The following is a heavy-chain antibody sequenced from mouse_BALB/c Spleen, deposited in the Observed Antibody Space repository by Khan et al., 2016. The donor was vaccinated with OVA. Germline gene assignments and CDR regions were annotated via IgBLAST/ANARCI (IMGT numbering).Heavy chain of an antibody. CDR1: GYTFTDYS. J-gene: IGHJ2*01. CDR2: INTETGEP. D-gene: IGHD2-14*01. V-gene: IGHV9-2-1*01. Sequence: QIQLVQSGPELKKPGETVKISCKASGYTFTDYSMHWVKQAPGKGLKWMGWINTETGEPTFADDFKGRFAFSLETSASPAYLQINNLKKEDTATYFCARDRYDNFDYWGQGTTLTVAS. CDR3: ARDRYDNFDY.